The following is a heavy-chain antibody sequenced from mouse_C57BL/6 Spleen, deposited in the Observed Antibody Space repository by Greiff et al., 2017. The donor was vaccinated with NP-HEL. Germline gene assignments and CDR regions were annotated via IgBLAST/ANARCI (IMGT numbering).Heavy chain of an antibody. CDR3: ARYPITTVVYWYFDV. Sequence: QVQLQQPGAELVKPGASVKLSCKASGYTFTSYWMQWVKQRPGQGLEWIGEIDPSDSYTNYNQKFKGKAILTVDTSSSTAYMQLSSLTSEDSAVYYCARYPITTVVYWYFDVWGTGTTVTVSS. V-gene: IGHV1-50*01. J-gene: IGHJ1*03. D-gene: IGHD1-1*01. CDR2: IDPSDSYT. CDR1: GYTFTSYW.